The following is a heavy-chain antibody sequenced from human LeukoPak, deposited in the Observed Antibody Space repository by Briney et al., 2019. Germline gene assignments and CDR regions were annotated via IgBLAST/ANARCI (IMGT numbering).Heavy chain of an antibody. V-gene: IGHV1-8*02. Sequence: ASVKVSCKASGYTFTCYYMHWVRQAPGQGLEWMGWINPNSGNTGYAQKFQGRVTMTRNTSISTAYMELSSLRSEDTAVYYCARGALHREINWGQGTLVTVSS. CDR2: INPNSGNT. J-gene: IGHJ4*02. D-gene: IGHD1-14*01. CDR3: ARGALHREIN. CDR1: GYTFTCYY.